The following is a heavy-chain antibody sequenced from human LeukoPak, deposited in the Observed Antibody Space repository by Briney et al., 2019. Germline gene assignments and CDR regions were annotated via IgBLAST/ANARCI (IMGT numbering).Heavy chain of an antibody. Sequence: GGSLRLSCAASGFAFSSYWMSWVRQAPGKGLEWVSVIYSGGSTYYADSVKGRFTISRDNSKNTLYLQMNSLRAEDTAVYYCTTYGSGRKFDYWGQGILVTVSS. CDR3: TTYGSGRKFDY. D-gene: IGHD3-10*01. CDR2: IYSGGST. V-gene: IGHV3-66*01. CDR1: GFAFSSYW. J-gene: IGHJ4*02.